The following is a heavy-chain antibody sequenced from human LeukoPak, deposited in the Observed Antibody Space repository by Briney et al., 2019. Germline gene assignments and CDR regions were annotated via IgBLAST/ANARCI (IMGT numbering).Heavy chain of an antibody. Sequence: GGSLRLSCAASGFTFGDYAMSWVRQAPGKELQWVGFLRSKTYTETTEYAASVKGRFIISRDDSKSIAYLQMNSLKTEDTAVYYCSRVAGGSYYYYYMDVWGKGTTVTVSS. J-gene: IGHJ6*03. CDR2: LRSKTYTETT. V-gene: IGHV3-49*04. CDR3: SRVAGGSYYYYYMDV. D-gene: IGHD3-16*01. CDR1: GFTFGDYA.